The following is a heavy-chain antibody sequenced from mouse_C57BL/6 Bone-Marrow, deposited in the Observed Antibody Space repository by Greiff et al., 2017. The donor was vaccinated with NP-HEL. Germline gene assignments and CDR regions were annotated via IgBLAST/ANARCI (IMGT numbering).Heavy chain of an antibody. D-gene: IGHD1-1*01. CDR2: ISGGGGNT. CDR1: GFTFSSYT. J-gene: IGHJ4*01. V-gene: IGHV5-9*01. Sequence: EVQGVESGGGLVKPGGSLKLSCAASGFTFSSYTMSWVRQTPEKRLEWVATISGGGGNTYYPDSVKGRFTISRDNAKNTLYLQMSSLRSEDTALYYGAKGATVVARGAMDYWGQGTSVTVSS. CDR3: AKGATVVARGAMDY.